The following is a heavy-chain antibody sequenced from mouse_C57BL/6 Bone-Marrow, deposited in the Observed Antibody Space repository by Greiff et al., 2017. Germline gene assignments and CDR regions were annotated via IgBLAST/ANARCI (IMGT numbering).Heavy chain of an antibody. CDR1: GYTFTSYW. CDR3: ASMITTYFDY. D-gene: IGHD2-4*01. V-gene: IGHV1-59*01. J-gene: IGHJ2*01. CDR2: IDPSDSYT. Sequence: VQLQQPGAELVRPGTSVKLSCKASGYTFTSYWMHWVKQRPGQGLEWIGVIDPSDSYTNYNQKFKGKATLTVDTSSSTAYMQLSILTSEDTAVYYCASMITTYFDYWGQGTTLTVSS.